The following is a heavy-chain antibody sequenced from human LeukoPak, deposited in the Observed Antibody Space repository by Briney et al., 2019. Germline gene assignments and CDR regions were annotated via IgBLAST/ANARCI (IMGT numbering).Heavy chain of an antibody. D-gene: IGHD3-9*01. Sequence: GGSLRLSCAASGFTFSSNYMSWVRQAPGKGLEWVSVIYSGGSTYYADSVKGRFTISRDNSKNTLYLQMNSLRAEDTAVYYCARAPGTTGYLHFDYWGQGTLVTVSS. CDR3: ARAPGTTGYLHFDY. V-gene: IGHV3-53*01. J-gene: IGHJ4*02. CDR1: GFTFSSNY. CDR2: IYSGGST.